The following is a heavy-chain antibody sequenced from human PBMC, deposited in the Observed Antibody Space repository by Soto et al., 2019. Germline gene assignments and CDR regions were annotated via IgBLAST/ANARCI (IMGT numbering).Heavy chain of an antibody. V-gene: IGHV4-39*01. CDR3: ASQHYYDSSGYYVVY. CDR1: GGSISRNIYY. Sequence: PSETLSLACTVCGGSISRNIYYWGWIRQPPGKGLEWIGNIHYSGSTYYDSSLKSRVTISVDTSKNQFSLKLSSVTAADTAVYYCASQHYYDSSGYYVVYWGQGTLVTVSS. CDR2: IHYSGST. J-gene: IGHJ4*02. D-gene: IGHD3-22*01.